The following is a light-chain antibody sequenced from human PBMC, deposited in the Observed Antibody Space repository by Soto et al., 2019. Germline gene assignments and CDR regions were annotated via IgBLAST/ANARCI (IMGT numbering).Light chain of an antibody. CDR2: GAS. CDR1: EFIDTF. V-gene: IGKV1-39*01. CDR3: QQSFRTPET. Sequence: DLHMTQSPFSLSASVGDRVTITCRASEFIDTFLNWYQHKPGKGPKLLIYGASSLHGGVPSRFSGSGSGTEFTLTINSLQPEDFAIYYCQQSFRTPETFGQGTTV. J-gene: IGKJ1*01.